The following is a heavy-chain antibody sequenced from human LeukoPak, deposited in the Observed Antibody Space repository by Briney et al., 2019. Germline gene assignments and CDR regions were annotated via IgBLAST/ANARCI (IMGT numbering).Heavy chain of an antibody. CDR2: IGSSSSPI. V-gene: IGHV3-48*01. J-gene: IGHJ4*02. Sequence: GGSLRLSCAASGFTFSAYSMNWVRQAPEKGLEWVSYIGSSSSPIYYADSVKGRFTISRDNAKNSLYLQMDSLRAEDKAVYYCARNQAYSFDYWGQATLVTVSP. D-gene: IGHD4-11*01. CDR1: GFTFSAYS. CDR3: ARNQAYSFDY.